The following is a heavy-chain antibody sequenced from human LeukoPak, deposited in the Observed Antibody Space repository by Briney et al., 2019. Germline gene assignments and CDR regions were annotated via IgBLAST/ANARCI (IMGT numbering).Heavy chain of an antibody. D-gene: IGHD3-22*01. J-gene: IGHJ5*02. CDR3: ASQVGSSGYYYEYNWFDP. CDR2: IYYSGST. CDR1: GGSFSSGDYY. Sequence: PSETLSLTCTVSGGSFSSGDYYWSWIRQPPGKGLEWIGYIYYSGSTYYNPSLKSRVTISVDTSKNQFSLKLSSVTAADTAVYYCASQVGSSGYYYEYNWFDPWGQGTLVAVSS. V-gene: IGHV4-30-4*08.